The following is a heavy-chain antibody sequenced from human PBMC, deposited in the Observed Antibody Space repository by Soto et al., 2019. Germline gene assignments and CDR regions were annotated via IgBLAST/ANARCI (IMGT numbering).Heavy chain of an antibody. CDR1: GFTFSSYG. J-gene: IGHJ3*02. V-gene: IGHV3-33*01. CDR2: IWYDGSNK. D-gene: IGHD1-26*01. CDR3: ARDRGSYYVGAFDI. Sequence: QVQLVESGGGVGQPGRSLRLSCAASGFTFSSYGMHWVRQAPGKGLEWVAGIWYDGSNKYYADSVKGRFTISRDNSKNTLYLQMNSLRAEDTAVYYCARDRGSYYVGAFDIWGQGTMVTVSS.